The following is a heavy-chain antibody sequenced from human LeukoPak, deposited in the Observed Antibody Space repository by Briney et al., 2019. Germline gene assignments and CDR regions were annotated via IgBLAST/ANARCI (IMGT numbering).Heavy chain of an antibody. V-gene: IGHV3-21*01. J-gene: IGHJ3*02. CDR3: ARAYYGLGRDAFDI. D-gene: IGHD3-10*01. Sequence: PGGSLRLSCAASEFSVGSNYMTWVRQAPGKGLEWVSSISTGSSYIYYADSVKGRFTSSRDNAKNSLYLQMNSLRAEDPAVYYCARAYYGLGRDAFDIWGQGTMVTVSS. CDR2: ISTGSSYI. CDR1: EFSVGSNY.